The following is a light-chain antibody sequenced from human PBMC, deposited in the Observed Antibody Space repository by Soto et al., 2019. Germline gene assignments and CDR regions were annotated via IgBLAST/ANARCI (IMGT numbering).Light chain of an antibody. V-gene: IGLV2-14*01. CDR3: YSYRGSNAWV. J-gene: IGLJ3*02. CDR1: SSDVGAYNF. Sequence: QSVLTQPASVSGSPGQSITISCTGTSSDVGAYNFVSWYQHHPGTDPKLMIYEVSNRPSGASNRFSGSKSGNTASLTISGLQTEDEADYYCYSYRGSNAWVFGGGTKLTVL. CDR2: EVS.